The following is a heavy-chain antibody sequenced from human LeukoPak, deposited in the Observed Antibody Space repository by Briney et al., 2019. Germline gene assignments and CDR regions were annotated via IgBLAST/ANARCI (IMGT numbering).Heavy chain of an antibody. CDR1: GVTFSSYS. CDR3: AREQLALSPPCDY. CDR2: ISSSSSTI. Sequence: PGGSLRLSCAASGVTFSSYSMNWVRQAPGKGLEWVSYISSSSSTIYYADSVKGRFTISRDNAKNSLYLQMNSLRAEDTAVYYCAREQLALSPPCDYWGQGTLVTVSS. D-gene: IGHD6-6*01. J-gene: IGHJ4*02. V-gene: IGHV3-48*01.